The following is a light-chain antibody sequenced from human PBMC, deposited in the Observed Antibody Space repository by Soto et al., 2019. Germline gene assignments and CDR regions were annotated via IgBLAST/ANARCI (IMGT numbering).Light chain of an antibody. CDR2: DVS. Sequence: QSALPQPRSVTGSPGQSVTISCKRTSSDVGGYNYVSWYQQHPGKAPKLMIYDVSKRPSGVPDRFSGSKSGNTASLTISGLQAEDEADYYCCSYAGSYTLGVFGTGTKVTVL. V-gene: IGLV2-11*01. CDR1: SSDVGGYNY. CDR3: CSYAGSYTLGV. J-gene: IGLJ1*01.